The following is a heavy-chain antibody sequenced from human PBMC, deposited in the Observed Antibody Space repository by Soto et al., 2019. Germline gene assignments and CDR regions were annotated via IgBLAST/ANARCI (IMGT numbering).Heavy chain of an antibody. CDR2: INHSGST. J-gene: IGHJ6*02. Sequence: SETLSLTCAVYGGSFSGYYWSWIRQPPGKGLEWIGEINHSGSTNYNPSLKSRVTISVDTSKNQFSLKLSSVTAADTAVYYCARNRMTMIRGVIIVYYGMDVWGQGTTVTVSS. V-gene: IGHV4-34*01. CDR1: GGSFSGYY. D-gene: IGHD3-10*01. CDR3: ARNRMTMIRGVIIVYYGMDV.